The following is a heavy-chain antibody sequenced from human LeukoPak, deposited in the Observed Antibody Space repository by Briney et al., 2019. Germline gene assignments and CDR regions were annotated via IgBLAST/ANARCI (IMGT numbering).Heavy chain of an antibody. CDR3: ARGVGIQLWLYNP. CDR2: IIPILGIA. Sequence: SVKVSCKASGGTFSSYAISWVRQAPGQGLEWMGRIIPILGIASYAQKFQGRVTITADKSTSTAYMELSSLRSEDTAVYYCARGVGIQLWLYNPWGQGTLVTVSS. CDR1: GGTFSSYA. V-gene: IGHV1-69*04. D-gene: IGHD5-18*01. J-gene: IGHJ5*02.